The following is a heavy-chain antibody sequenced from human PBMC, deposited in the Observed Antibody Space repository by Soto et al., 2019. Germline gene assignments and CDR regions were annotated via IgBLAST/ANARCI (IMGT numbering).Heavy chain of an antibody. CDR2: IKSKTDGGTT. CDR3: EPDGSGYYYFGY. Sequence: GGSLRLSCAASGFTFGNAWMNWVRQAPGKGLEWVGRIKSKTDGGTTDYAAPVKGRFTISRDDSKNTLYLQMNSLKTEDTAVYYCEPDGSGYYYFGYWGQGTLVTVSS. J-gene: IGHJ4*02. CDR1: GFTFGNAW. V-gene: IGHV3-15*07. D-gene: IGHD3-22*01.